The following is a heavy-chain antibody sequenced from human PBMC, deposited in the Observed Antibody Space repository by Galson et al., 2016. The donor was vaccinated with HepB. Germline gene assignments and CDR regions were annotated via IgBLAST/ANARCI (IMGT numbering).Heavy chain of an antibody. Sequence: SLRLSCAVSGFTFSSYGMHWVRQAPGKGLEWVAVISDDGSSKYYVPSVKGRFSISRDNSKDMLYLQMDSLRPEDTAVYYCAKSRHATPIDFIFNRRGQGTLVTVSS. J-gene: IGHJ5*02. CDR1: GFTFSSYG. V-gene: IGHV3-30*18. D-gene: IGHD2-21*02. CDR2: ISDDGSSK. CDR3: AKSRHATPIDFIFNR.